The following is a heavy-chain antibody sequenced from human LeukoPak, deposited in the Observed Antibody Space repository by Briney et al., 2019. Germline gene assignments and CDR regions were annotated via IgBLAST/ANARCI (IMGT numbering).Heavy chain of an antibody. J-gene: IGHJ6*03. CDR3: AKLGGQEIYNYYVGV. CDR2: IIDNGDTT. D-gene: IGHD3-16*01. CDR1: GFNFDRYA. Sequence: GGSLRLSCAASGFNFDRYAMSWVRQAPGKGLEWVSGIIDNGDTTYHANSVKGRFTISRDNSKNTLYLQMHSLRAEDTAVYYCAKLGGQEIYNYYVGVWGKGTTVAVSS. V-gene: IGHV3-23*01.